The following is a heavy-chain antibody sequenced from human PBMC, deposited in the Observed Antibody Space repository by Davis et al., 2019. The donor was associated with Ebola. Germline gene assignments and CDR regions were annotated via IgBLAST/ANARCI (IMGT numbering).Heavy chain of an antibody. V-gene: IGHV3-73*01. CDR3: TCSSDGMDV. CDR1: GFTFSGSA. D-gene: IGHD3-10*02. Sequence: GESLKISCAASGFTFSGSAMHWVRQASGKGLEWVARIRSKANSYATAYAASVKGRFTISRDDSKNTAYLQMNSLKTEDTAVYYCTCSSDGMDVWGQGTTVTVSS. CDR2: IRSKANSYAT. J-gene: IGHJ6*02.